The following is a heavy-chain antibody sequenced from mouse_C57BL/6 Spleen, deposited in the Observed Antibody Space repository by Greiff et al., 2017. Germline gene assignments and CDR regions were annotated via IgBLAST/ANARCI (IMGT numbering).Heavy chain of an antibody. CDR2: IDPNSGST. CDR3: GMSAEGKDYAMDY. J-gene: IGHJ4*01. CDR1: GYTFTSYW. V-gene: IGHV1-72*01. Sequence: VQLQQPGAELVKPGASVKLSCKASGYTFTSYWMHWVKQRPGRGLEWIGRIDPNSGSTKYNEKFKSKATLTVDKPSSTAYMQRSSLSSEDSAVYYCGMSAEGKDYAMDYWGQGTSVTVSS. D-gene: IGHD2-1*01.